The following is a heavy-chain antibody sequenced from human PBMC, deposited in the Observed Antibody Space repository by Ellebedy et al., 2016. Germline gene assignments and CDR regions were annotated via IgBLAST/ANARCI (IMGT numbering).Heavy chain of an antibody. CDR1: GSTFSGYT. Sequence: GGSLRLXXAASGSTFSGYTMNWVRQAPGKGLEWVSSISSSGSNIFYADSVKGRFTISRDNVKNSLFLQMNSLRVEDTAVYYCARGVGGTSLNWFDPWGQGTLVTVSS. D-gene: IGHD3-16*01. CDR3: ARGVGGTSLNWFDP. V-gene: IGHV3-21*01. J-gene: IGHJ5*02. CDR2: ISSSGSNI.